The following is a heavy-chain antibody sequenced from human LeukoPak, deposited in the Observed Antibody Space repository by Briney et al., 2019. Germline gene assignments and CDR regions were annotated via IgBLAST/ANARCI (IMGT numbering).Heavy chain of an antibody. V-gene: IGHV4-59*12. CDR1: GGSISSYY. Sequence: PSETLSLTCTVSGGSISSYYWSWIRQPPGKGLEWIGYIYYSGSTNYNPSLKSRVTISVDTSKNQFSLKLSSVTAADTAVYYCARTLWFGEGHSYGMDVWGQGTTVTVSS. CDR3: ARTLWFGEGHSYGMDV. D-gene: IGHD3-10*01. CDR2: IYYSGST. J-gene: IGHJ6*02.